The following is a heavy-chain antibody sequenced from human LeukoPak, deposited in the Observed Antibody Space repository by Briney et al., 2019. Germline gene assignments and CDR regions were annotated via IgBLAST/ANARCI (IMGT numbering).Heavy chain of an antibody. J-gene: IGHJ5*02. CDR2: ISPDGTSR. Sequence: GGSLRLSCAASGFPFSTYSMHWVRQPPGKGLVWVSRISPDGTSRAYADSVQGRFIISRDSAKNTLFLQMNGLTFEDTAVYYCTRDGGLLPDTWGKGTLVTVSS. CDR3: TRDGGLLPDT. CDR1: GFPFSTYS. D-gene: IGHD2-21*02. V-gene: IGHV3-74*01.